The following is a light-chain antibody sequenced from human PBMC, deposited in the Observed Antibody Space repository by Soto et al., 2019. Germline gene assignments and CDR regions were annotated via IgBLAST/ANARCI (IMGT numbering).Light chain of an antibody. Sequence: EIVMTQSPATLSVSPGERATLSCRASQSISTYLAWYQQKPGQTPRLLIYGASTRATGIPARFSGSGSGTEFTLTIRSLQSDDSAVYYSQQYDKWHPVTFGQGTRL. J-gene: IGKJ5*01. CDR1: QSISTY. CDR2: GAS. V-gene: IGKV3-15*01. CDR3: QQYDKWHPVT.